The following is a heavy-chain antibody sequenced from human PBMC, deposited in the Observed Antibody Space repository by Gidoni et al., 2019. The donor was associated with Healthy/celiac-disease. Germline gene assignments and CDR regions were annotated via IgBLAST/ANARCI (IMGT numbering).Heavy chain of an antibody. V-gene: IGHV3-48*02. D-gene: IGHD2-2*01. CDR3: AAYCSSTSCRKRGDY. CDR2: ISSSSSTI. Sequence: EVQLVESGGGLVQPGGSLRISCAASGFTFSSYSMNWVRQAPGKGLEGVSYISSSSSTIYYADSVKGRFTISRDNAKNSLYLQMNSLRDEDTAVYYCAAYCSSTSCRKRGDYWGQGTLVTVSS. CDR1: GFTFSSYS. J-gene: IGHJ4*02.